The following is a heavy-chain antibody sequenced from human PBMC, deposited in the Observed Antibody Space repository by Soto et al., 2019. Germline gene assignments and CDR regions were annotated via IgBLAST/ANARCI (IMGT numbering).Heavy chain of an antibody. Sequence: WGSLRLSCAASGFTFSSYSMNWVRQAPGKGLEWVSSISSSSSYIYYADSVKGRFTISRDNAKNSLYLQMNSLRAEDTAVYYCARDKGGPYCSSTSCYLDYWGQGTLVTVSS. CDR3: ARDKGGPYCSSTSCYLDY. CDR1: GFTFSSYS. CDR2: ISSSSSYI. D-gene: IGHD2-2*01. V-gene: IGHV3-21*01. J-gene: IGHJ4*02.